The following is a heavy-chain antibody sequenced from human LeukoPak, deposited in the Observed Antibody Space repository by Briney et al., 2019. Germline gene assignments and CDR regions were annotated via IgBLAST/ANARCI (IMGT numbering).Heavy chain of an antibody. D-gene: IGHD3-16*01. CDR1: GFTFSNYS. J-gene: IGHJ4*02. CDR3: AVGRLRLGDQYYFDY. CDR2: ISGSGSST. V-gene: IGHV3-23*01. Sequence: GGSLRLSCPASGFTFSNYSMRGVRQAPGKGLDWVPPISGSGSSTYYADSVKGRFTISRDNSKNTLYLQMNSLRAEDTAVYYCAVGRLRLGDQYYFDYWGQGTLVTVSS.